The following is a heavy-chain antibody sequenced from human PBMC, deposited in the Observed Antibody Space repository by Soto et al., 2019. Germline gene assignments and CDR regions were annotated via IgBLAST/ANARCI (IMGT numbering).Heavy chain of an antibody. CDR2: IYYSGST. CDR3: AGGYVSVFDI. CDR1: GGSISSYY. J-gene: IGHJ3*02. Sequence: PSETLSLTCTVSGGSISSYYWSWIRQPPGKGLEWIGYIYYSGSTNYNPSLKSRVTISVDTSKNQFSLKLSSVTAADTAVYYCAGGYVSVFDIWGQGKMVTVS. D-gene: IGHD3-10*02. V-gene: IGHV4-59*01.